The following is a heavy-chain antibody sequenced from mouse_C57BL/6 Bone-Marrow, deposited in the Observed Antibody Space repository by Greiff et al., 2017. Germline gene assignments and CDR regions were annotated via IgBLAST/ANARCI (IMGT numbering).Heavy chain of an antibody. J-gene: IGHJ1*03. V-gene: IGHV5-6*02. CDR2: ISSGGSYT. D-gene: IGHD2-4*01. Sequence: EVKLVESGGDLVKPGGSLKLSCAASGFTFSSYGMSWVRQTPDKRLEWVATISSGGSYTYYPDSVKGRFTIARDNATNTLYLQMSSLKSEDTAMYYCARRDYDGYFDVWGTGTTVTVSS. CDR1: GFTFSSYG. CDR3: ARRDYDGYFDV.